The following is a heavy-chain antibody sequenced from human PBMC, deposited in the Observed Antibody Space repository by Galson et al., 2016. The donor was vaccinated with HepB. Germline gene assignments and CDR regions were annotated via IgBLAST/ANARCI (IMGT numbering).Heavy chain of an antibody. D-gene: IGHD6-19*01. Sequence: QVQLQESGPGLVKPSQTLSLTCTVSGGSISSYYWNWIRQPPGKGLEWIGYSYYSGSTNYNPSLKSRVTISVDTSKNQFSRKLGSVTAADTAGYYCARARYSSGLYNWFDPWGQGTLVTVSS. J-gene: IGHJ5*02. CDR1: GGSISSYY. V-gene: IGHV4-59*01. CDR3: ARARYSSGLYNWFDP. CDR2: SYYSGST.